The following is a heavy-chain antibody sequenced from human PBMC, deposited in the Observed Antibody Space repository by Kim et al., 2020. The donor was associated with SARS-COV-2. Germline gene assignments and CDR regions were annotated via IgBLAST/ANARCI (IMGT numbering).Heavy chain of an antibody. J-gene: IGHJ6*02. V-gene: IGHV1-24*01. CDR3: ATGVAVAGTPSDYYFHYGMDG. CDR2: FDPEDGET. Sequence: ASVKVSCKVSGYTLTELSMHWVRQAPGKGLEWMGGFDPEDGETIYAQKFQGRVTMTEDTSTDTAYMELSSLRSEDTAVYYCATGVAVAGTPSDYYFHYGMDGWGQGTTVTVSS. CDR1: GYTLTELS. D-gene: IGHD6-19*01.